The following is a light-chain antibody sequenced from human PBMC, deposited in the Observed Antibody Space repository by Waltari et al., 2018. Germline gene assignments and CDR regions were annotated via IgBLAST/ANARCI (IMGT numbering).Light chain of an antibody. Sequence: SYVLTQPHSVPVATGATARRTCGGPSVESKSVHSYRQSRGQAPVVVISYDNDRAAGIPERFSGSNSGNTATLTISRVEAGDEADYYCQVWDANTEPGVFGTGTEVTVL. J-gene: IGLJ1*01. CDR3: QVWDANTEPGV. V-gene: IGLV3-21*01. CDR2: YDN. CDR1: SVESKS.